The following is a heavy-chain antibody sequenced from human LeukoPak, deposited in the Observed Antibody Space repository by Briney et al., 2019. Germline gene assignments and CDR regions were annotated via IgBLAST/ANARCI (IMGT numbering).Heavy chain of an antibody. CDR1: GGTFSSYA. D-gene: IGHD5-24*01. CDR3: ARSGRTVEMAYYFDY. V-gene: IGHV1-69*13. Sequence: SVKVSCKASGGTFSSYAISWVRQAPGQGLEWMGGIIPIFGTANCAQKFQGRVTITADESTSTAYMELSSLRSEDTAVYYCARSGRTVEMAYYFDYWGQGTLVTVSS. J-gene: IGHJ4*02. CDR2: IIPIFGTA.